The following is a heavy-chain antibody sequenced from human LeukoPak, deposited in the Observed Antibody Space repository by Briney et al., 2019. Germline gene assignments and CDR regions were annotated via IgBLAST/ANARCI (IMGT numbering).Heavy chain of an antibody. D-gene: IGHD3-10*01. CDR2: VYYSGST. CDR3: ARDRGYYGSGSYYRFDY. V-gene: IGHV4-59*01. CDR1: GGSISSYY. J-gene: IGHJ4*02. Sequence: SETLSLTCTVSGGSISSYYWTWIRQPPGKGLQWIGYVYYSGSTNYNPSLKSRVTISVDASKNQFSLKLSSVTAADTAVYYCARDRGYYGSGSYYRFDYWGQGTLVTVSS.